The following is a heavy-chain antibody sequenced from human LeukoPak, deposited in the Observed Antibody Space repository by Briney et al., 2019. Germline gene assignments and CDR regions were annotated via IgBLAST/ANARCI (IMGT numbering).Heavy chain of an antibody. D-gene: IGHD3-3*01. J-gene: IGHJ4*02. CDR2: IKLDGSEK. Sequence: PGGSLRLSCAASEFYFSSHAMTWVRQAPGKGLEWVSNIKLDGSEKNYVDSVKGRFTISRDNTKNSLYLQMNSLRAEDTAVFYCARDQYDTWSRRGNFDSWGQGTLVIVSS. CDR1: EFYFSSHA. V-gene: IGHV3-7*03. CDR3: ARDQYDTWSRRGNFDS.